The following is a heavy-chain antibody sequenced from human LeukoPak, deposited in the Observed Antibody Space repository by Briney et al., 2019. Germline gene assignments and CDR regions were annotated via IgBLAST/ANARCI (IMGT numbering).Heavy chain of an antibody. Sequence: GASVKVSCKASGYTFTSYGFSWVRQAPGQGLEWMGSISPYNGNTNYAERLQGRVIMTTDTSTRTAYMELRSLRSDDTAVFYCARDQYDYVWGSYRPYFDYWGQGTLVTVSS. CDR3: ARDQYDYVWGSYRPYFDY. D-gene: IGHD3-16*02. V-gene: IGHV1-18*04. CDR1: GYTFTSYG. J-gene: IGHJ4*02. CDR2: ISPYNGNT.